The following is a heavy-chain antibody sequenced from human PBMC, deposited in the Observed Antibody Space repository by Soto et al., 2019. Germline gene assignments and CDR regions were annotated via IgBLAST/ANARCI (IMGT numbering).Heavy chain of an antibody. CDR1: GYVFTGFY. CDR2: IFPNSGAT. J-gene: IGHJ5*02. D-gene: IGHD2-15*01. V-gene: IGHV1-2*02. Sequence: ASVKVSCKASGYVFTGFYLHWVRQAPGQGLEGMGWIFPNSGATNYAQKFQGRVTLTRDTSLSTGYMDLTRLTSDDTAVYYCARGRSLKWNWFDRWCQGTLVTVSS. CDR3: ARGRSLKWNWFDR.